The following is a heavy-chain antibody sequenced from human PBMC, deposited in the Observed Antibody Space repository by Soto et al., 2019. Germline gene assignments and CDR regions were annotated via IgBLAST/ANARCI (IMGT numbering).Heavy chain of an antibody. CDR1: GFIFSDFT. CDR3: AREKRHNSMGGRFGMDV. V-gene: IGHV3-21*01. Sequence: EVQLVESGGGLVKPGGSLRLSCAVSGFIFSDFTMNWVRQAPGKGLEWVASIGSSGGNSFYGDSVKGRFIISRDNAKTSLDLQINSLRAEDTAVYYCAREKRHNSMGGRFGMDVWGQGTTVTVS. CDR2: IGSSGGNS. J-gene: IGHJ6*02. D-gene: IGHD1-1*01.